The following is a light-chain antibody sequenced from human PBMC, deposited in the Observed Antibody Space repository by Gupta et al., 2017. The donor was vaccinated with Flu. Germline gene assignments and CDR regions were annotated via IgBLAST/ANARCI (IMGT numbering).Light chain of an antibody. CDR3: QQYKNWPPWT. V-gene: IGKV3-15*01. CDR2: DAS. J-gene: IGKJ1*01. Sequence: ERATLACRASQSVSSSLAWYHQKPGQAPRLLIYDASTRAAGLPARFSGSGSGTEFSLTISSLQSEDVAVYYCQQYKNWPPWTFGPGTKVEI. CDR1: QSVSSS.